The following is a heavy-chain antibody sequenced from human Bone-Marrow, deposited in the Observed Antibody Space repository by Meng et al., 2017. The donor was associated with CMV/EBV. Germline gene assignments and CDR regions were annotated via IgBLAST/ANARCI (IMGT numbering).Heavy chain of an antibody. CDR1: GGSFSGYY. Sequence: SETLSLTCAVYGGSFSGYYWSWIRQPPGKGLEWIGEINHSGSTNYNPSLKSRVTISVDTSKNQFSLKLSSVTAADTAVYYCARTGRRGARMVRGVTKRFYYWGQGTLVTVSS. CDR3: ARTGRRGARMVRGVTKRFYY. D-gene: IGHD3-10*01. J-gene: IGHJ4*02. V-gene: IGHV4-34*01. CDR2: INHSGST.